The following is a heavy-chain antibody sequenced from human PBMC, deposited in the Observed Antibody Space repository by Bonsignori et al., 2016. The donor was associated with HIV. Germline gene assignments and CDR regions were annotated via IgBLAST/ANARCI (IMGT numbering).Heavy chain of an antibody. Sequence: WIRQPPGKGLEWVSYMSGSGSTISYADSVKGRFTISRDNAKNSLSLQMNSLRAEDTAVYYCARGFYYGSGSYTFDYWGQGTLVTVSS. J-gene: IGHJ4*02. CDR2: MSGSGSTI. D-gene: IGHD3-10*01. CDR3: ARGFYYGSGSYTFDY. V-gene: IGHV3-11*01.